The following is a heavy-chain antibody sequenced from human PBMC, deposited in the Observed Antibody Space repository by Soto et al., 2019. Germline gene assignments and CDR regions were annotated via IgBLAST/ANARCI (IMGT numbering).Heavy chain of an antibody. Sequence: PSETPSLTCTVSGGSISIYYWSWIRHPAGKGLEWIGRIYTSGSTNYNPSLKSRVTMSVDTSKNQFSLKLSSVTAADTAVYYCARDNGITGTTCDYWGQGTLVTVSS. CDR2: IYTSGST. V-gene: IGHV4-4*07. CDR1: GGSISIYY. CDR3: ARDNGITGTTCDY. D-gene: IGHD1-7*01. J-gene: IGHJ4*02.